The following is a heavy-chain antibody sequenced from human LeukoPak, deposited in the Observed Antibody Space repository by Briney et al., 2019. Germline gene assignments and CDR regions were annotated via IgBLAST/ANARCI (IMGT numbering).Heavy chain of an antibody. J-gene: IGHJ3*02. Sequence: ASVKVSCTVSGYTLTELSMHWVRQAPGKGLEWMGGFDPEDGETIYAQMFQGRVTMTEDTSTDTAYMELSSLRSEDTAVYYCATAKLAAFDIWGQGTMVTVSS. D-gene: IGHD4/OR15-4a*01. CDR1: GYTLTELS. CDR2: FDPEDGET. CDR3: ATAKLAAFDI. V-gene: IGHV1-24*01.